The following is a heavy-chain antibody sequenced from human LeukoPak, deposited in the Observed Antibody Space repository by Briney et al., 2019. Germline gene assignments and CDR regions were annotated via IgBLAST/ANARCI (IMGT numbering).Heavy chain of an antibody. D-gene: IGHD6-6*01. CDR1: GYRFTDYY. V-gene: IGHV1-2*02. J-gene: IGHJ5*02. Sequence: ASVKVSCKASGYRFTDYYIHWVRQAPGQGLEWMGWINPNTGATKYAQKFQGRVTMTRDTSISTGYMEVSRLTSDDTAIYYCAREGYSSSPYNWFDPWGQGTLVTVSS. CDR3: AREGYSSSPYNWFDP. CDR2: INPNTGAT.